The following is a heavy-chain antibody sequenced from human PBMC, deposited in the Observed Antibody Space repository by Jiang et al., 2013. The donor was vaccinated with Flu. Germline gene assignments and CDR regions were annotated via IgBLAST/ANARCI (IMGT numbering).Heavy chain of an antibody. Sequence: GLVKPSETLSLTCTVSGGSISSYYWSWIRQPPGKGLEWIGYIYYSGSTNYNPSLKSRVTISVDSSKNQFSLKLSSVTSADTAVYYCARRGSGYYYYYGMDVWGQGTTVTVSS. V-gene: IGHV4-59*08. J-gene: IGHJ6*02. CDR2: IYYSGST. CDR1: GGSISSYY. CDR3: ARRGSGYYYYYGMDV. D-gene: IGHD2-15*01.